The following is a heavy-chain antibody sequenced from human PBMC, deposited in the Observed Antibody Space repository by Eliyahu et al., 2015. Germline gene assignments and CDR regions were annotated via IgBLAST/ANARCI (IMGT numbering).Heavy chain of an antibody. D-gene: IGHD3-9*01. Sequence: EVQLLESGGGLVQPGGSLRLSXXVSGFTFSSYAMXWVRQAPGKGLEWVSAISGNGYTTFYADSMKGRFTISRDNSKNTLYLQMNSLRADDTALYYCAKKATMTGTARYFDYWGQGTLVTVSS. J-gene: IGHJ4*02. V-gene: IGHV3-23*01. CDR2: ISGNGYTT. CDR1: GFTFSSYA. CDR3: AKKATMTGTARYFDY.